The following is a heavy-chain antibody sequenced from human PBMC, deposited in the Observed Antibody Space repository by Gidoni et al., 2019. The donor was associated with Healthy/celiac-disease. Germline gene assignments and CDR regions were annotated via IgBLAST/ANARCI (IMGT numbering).Heavy chain of an antibody. CDR2: IKSKTDGGTT. V-gene: IGHV3-15*01. J-gene: IGHJ4*02. CDR3: TTDVYSGYPRLDYFDY. Sequence: LEWVGRIKSKTDGGTTDYAAPVKGRFTISRDDSKNTLYLQMNSLKTEDTAVYYCTTDVYSGYPRLDYFDYWGQGTLVTVSS. D-gene: IGHD5-12*01.